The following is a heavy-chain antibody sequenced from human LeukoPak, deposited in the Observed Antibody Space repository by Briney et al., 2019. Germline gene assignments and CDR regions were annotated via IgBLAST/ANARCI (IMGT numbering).Heavy chain of an antibody. CDR2: ISGSGGST. J-gene: IGHJ4*02. Sequence: GGSLRLSCAASGFTFSSYAMSWVRQAPGKGLEWVSAISGSGGSTYYADSVKGRFTISRDNAKNSLYLQMNSLRAEDSALYYCAREGVGGYSQAFDYWGQGTLVTVSS. CDR1: GFTFSSYA. CDR3: AREGVGGYSQAFDY. D-gene: IGHD5-18*01. V-gene: IGHV3-23*01.